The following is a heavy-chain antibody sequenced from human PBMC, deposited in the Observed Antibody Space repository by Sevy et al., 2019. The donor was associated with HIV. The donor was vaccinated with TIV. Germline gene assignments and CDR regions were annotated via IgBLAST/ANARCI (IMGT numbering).Heavy chain of an antibody. CDR3: VRDFAGHWTFDY. V-gene: IGHV1-46*01. Sequence: ASVKVSCKASAYAFTNYHIHWVRQAPGQGLEWMGIISPNGDKTSYAQRFQGRVTMTRDTSTSTVYLEVSSLRSDDTALYYSVRDFAGHWTFDYWGQGTLVTVSS. CDR2: ISPNGDKT. J-gene: IGHJ4*02. CDR1: AYAFTNYH. D-gene: IGHD3-3*01.